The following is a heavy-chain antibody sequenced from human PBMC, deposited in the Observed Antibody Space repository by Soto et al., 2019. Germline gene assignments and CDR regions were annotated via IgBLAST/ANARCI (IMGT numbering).Heavy chain of an antibody. CDR1: GFTFSSYA. CDR3: ARDRATLTYYFYGMDV. Sequence: GGSLRLSCAASGFTFSSYAMYWVRQAPGKGLEWVAVISYDGNNKYYAESVKGRFTISRDNSKKTLYLQMNSLRAEDTALYYCARDRATLTYYFYGMDVWGQGTTVTVSS. CDR2: ISYDGNNK. V-gene: IGHV3-30-3*01. D-gene: IGHD4-4*01. J-gene: IGHJ6*02.